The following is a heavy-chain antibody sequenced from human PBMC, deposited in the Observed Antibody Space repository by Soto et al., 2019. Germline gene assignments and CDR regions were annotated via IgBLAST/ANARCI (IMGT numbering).Heavy chain of an antibody. J-gene: IGHJ3*02. V-gene: IGHV3-30*03. Sequence: RVLRLPCAASGLTFISYGIHWVRQAPVKGLEWVSVISYDGSNKYYADSVKGRFTISRDNAKNSLYLQMNSLRDEDTAVYYCARSEYYYDSSGYYYASLVAFDIWGQGTMVTVSS. CDR3: ARSEYYYDSSGYYYASLVAFDI. CDR1: GLTFISYG. CDR2: ISYDGSNK. D-gene: IGHD3-22*01.